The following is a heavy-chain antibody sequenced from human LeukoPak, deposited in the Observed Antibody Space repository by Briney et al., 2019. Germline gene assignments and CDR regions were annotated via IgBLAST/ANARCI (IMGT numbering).Heavy chain of an antibody. CDR3: ARPRGAAAGTFGFDP. J-gene: IGHJ5*02. V-gene: IGHV3-30*03. D-gene: IGHD6-13*01. CDR2: ISYDGSNK. Sequence: PGRSLRLSCAASGFTFTSYVMQWVRQAPGKGLQWVALISYDGSNKYYADSVKGRFTISRDNSKNTLYLQMNSLRAEDTAVYYCARPRGAAAGTFGFDPWGQGTLVTVSS. CDR1: GFTFTSYV.